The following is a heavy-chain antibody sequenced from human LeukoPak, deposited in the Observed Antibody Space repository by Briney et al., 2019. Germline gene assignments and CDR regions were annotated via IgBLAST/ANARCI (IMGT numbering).Heavy chain of an antibody. D-gene: IGHD3-22*01. CDR2: ISYDGSNK. V-gene: IGHV3-30-3*01. Sequence: GGSLRLSCAASGFTFSSYAMHWVRQAPGKGLEWVAVISYDGSNKYYADPVKGRFTISRDNSKNTLYLQMNSLRAEDTAVYYCARDLYYYDSSGYLFDYWGQGTLVTVSS. CDR1: GFTFSSYA. CDR3: ARDLYYYDSSGYLFDY. J-gene: IGHJ4*02.